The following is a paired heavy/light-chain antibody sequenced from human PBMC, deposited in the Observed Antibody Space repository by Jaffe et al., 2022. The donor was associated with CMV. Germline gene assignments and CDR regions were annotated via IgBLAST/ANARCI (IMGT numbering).Heavy chain of an antibody. D-gene: IGHD3-10*01. CDR2: IFSNDEK. CDR3: ARIRNTMVRGNYGMDV. CDR1: GFSLSNARMG. V-gene: IGHV2-26*01. Sequence: QVTLKESGPVLVKPTETLTLTCTVSGFSLSNARMGVSWIRQPPGKALEWLAHIFSNDEKSYSTSLKSRLTISKDTSKSQVVLTMTNMDPVDTATYYCARIRNTMVRGNYGMDVWGQGTTVTVSS. J-gene: IGHJ6*02.
Light chain of an antibody. J-gene: IGLJ2*01. CDR3: LLSYSGARAGV. V-gene: IGLV7-46*01. CDR1: TGAVTSGHY. CDR2: DTS. Sequence: QAVVTQEPSLTVSPGGTVTLTCGSSTGAVTSGHYPYWFQQKPGQAPRTLIYDTSNKHSWTPARFSGSLLGGKAALTLSGAQPEDEAEYYCLLSYSGARAGVFGGGTKLTVL.